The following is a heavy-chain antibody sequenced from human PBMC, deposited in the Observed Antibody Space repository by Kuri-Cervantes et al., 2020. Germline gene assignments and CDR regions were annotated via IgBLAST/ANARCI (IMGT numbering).Heavy chain of an antibody. J-gene: IGHJ4*02. CDR3: ATHPGRGGSRH. V-gene: IGHV4-59*03. CDR1: GASMSDFY. Sequence: ESLKISCIVSGASMSDFYWSWIRHPPGKKLEFIGYIHNTGSTNYNPSLRSRATLSLDTPKSQLSLSLSSVTAADTAVYYCATHPGRGGSRHWGQGTLVTVSS. D-gene: IGHD2-15*01. CDR2: IHNTGST.